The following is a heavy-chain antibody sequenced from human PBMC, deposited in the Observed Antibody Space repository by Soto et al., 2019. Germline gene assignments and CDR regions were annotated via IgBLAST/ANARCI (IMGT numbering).Heavy chain of an antibody. CDR2: IYYSGST. V-gene: IGHV4-39*01. CDR3: ARHRGGSSGWYWQGAFDI. Sequence: SETLSLTCTVSGGSISSSSYYWGWIRQPPGKGLEWIGSIYYSGSTYYNPSLKSRVTISVDTSKNQFSLKLSSVPAADTAVYYCARHRGGSSGWYWQGAFDIWGQGTMVTVSS. D-gene: IGHD6-19*01. J-gene: IGHJ3*02. CDR1: GGSISSSSYY.